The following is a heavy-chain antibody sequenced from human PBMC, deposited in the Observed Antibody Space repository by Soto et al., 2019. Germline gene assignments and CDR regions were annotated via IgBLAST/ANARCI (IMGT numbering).Heavy chain of an antibody. CDR3: AGQKWTDYGDLGPFDY. J-gene: IGHJ4*02. Sequence: QVQLQESGPGLVKPSETLSLTCTVSGGSISSYYWSWIRQPPGKGLEWIGYIYYSGSTNYNPFLKSRVTISVDTSKNHFSLKLSSVTAADTAVYYCAGQKWTDYGDLGPFDYWGQGTLVTVSS. CDR1: GGSISSYY. CDR2: IYYSGST. V-gene: IGHV4-59*01. D-gene: IGHD4-17*01.